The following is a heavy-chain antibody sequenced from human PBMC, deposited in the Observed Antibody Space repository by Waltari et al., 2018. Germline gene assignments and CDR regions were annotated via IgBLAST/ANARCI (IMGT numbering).Heavy chain of an antibody. Sequence: QLQLQESGPGLVKPSETLSLTCTVSGGSISSSSYYWGWIRQTPGKGLEWIGSIYYSGRIYYNPSIKSRVTISVDKSKNQFALKLSSVTDADTAVYYCALADYMDVWGKGTTVTVSS. CDR2: IYYSGRI. CDR3: ALADYMDV. V-gene: IGHV4-39*07. CDR1: GGSISSSSYY. J-gene: IGHJ6*03.